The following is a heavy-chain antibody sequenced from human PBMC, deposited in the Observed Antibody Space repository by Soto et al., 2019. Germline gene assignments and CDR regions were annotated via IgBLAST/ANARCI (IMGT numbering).Heavy chain of an antibody. CDR2: IVVGSGNT. CDR3: AAGLIRYFDWLLEGFDY. Sequence: GASVKVSCKASGFTFTSSAVQWVRQARGQRLEWIGWIVVGSGNTNYAQKFQERVTITRDMSTSTAYMELSSLRSEDTAVYYCAAGLIRYFDWLLEGFDYWGQGTLVTVSS. CDR1: GFTFTSSA. V-gene: IGHV1-58*01. J-gene: IGHJ4*02. D-gene: IGHD3-9*01.